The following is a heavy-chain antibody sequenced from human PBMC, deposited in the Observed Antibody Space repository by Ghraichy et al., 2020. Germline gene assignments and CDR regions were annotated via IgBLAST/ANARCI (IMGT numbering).Heavy chain of an antibody. CDR1: GFTFSNYD. J-gene: IGHJ3*02. Sequence: GGSLRLSCATSGFTFSNYDFHWVRQATGKGLEWVSGIGPAGDTYYPGSVKGRFTISRENAKNSLYLQMNSLRAGDTAVYYCARALRYDRSGADAFDIWGQGTMVTVSS. V-gene: IGHV3-13*01. D-gene: IGHD3-22*01. CDR2: IGPAGDT. CDR3: ARALRYDRSGADAFDI.